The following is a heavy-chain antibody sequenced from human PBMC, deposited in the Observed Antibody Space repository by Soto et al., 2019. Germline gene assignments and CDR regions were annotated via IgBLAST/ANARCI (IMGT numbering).Heavy chain of an antibody. Sequence: GGSLRLSCAASGFTFSRYGMNWVRRAPGRGLEWVAFISSSSSDIYYVDSVKGRFTISRDNAKNSVYLQMNSLRAEETAVFYCARDCTNGVCLGYWGQGTQVTVSS. J-gene: IGHJ4*02. CDR3: ARDCTNGVCLGY. D-gene: IGHD2-8*01. V-gene: IGHV3-21*06. CDR2: ISSSSSDI. CDR1: GFTFSRYG.